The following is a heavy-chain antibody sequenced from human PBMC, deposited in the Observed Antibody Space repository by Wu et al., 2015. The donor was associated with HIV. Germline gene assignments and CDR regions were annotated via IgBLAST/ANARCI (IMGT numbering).Heavy chain of an antibody. D-gene: IGHD5-12*01. CDR2: IIPIFGTA. J-gene: IGHJ5*02. V-gene: IGHV1-69*15. CDR3: ARGPQYSGYDSSWFDP. Sequence: QVQLVQSGAEVKKPRSSVKVSCKASGDTFSTSAISWVRQTPGQGLQWMGRIIPIFGTANYAQKFQGRVTITADESTSTAYMELSSLRSEDTAVYYCARGPQYSGYDSSWFDPWGQGTLVTVSS. CDR1: GDTFSTSA.